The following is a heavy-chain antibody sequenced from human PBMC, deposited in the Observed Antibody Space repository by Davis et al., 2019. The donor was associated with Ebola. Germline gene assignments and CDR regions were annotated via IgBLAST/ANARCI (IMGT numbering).Heavy chain of an antibody. V-gene: IGHV3-21*01. CDR2: ISSDSDYI. CDR3: AKDPPGYCSGGSCYSEWYFDY. D-gene: IGHD2-15*01. CDR1: GFTFSTYS. Sequence: GESLKISCAASGFTFSTYSMSWVRQAPGKGLEWVSSISSDSDYIYYADSAKGRFTISRDNSKNTLYLQMNSLRAEDTAVYYCAKDPPGYCSGGSCYSEWYFDYWGQGTLVTVSS. J-gene: IGHJ4*02.